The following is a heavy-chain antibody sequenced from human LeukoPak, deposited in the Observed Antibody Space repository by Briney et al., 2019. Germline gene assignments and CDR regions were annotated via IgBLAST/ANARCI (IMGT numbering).Heavy chain of an antibody. CDR2: ISSSGSTI. V-gene: IGHV3-11*04. J-gene: IGHJ4*02. CDR3: ARDAVGATEVPED. D-gene: IGHD1-26*01. CDR1: GFTFSDYY. Sequence: GGSLRLSCAASGFTFSDYYMSWIRQAPGKGLEWVSYISSSGSTIYYADSVKGRFTISRDNAKNTLYLQMNSLRAEDTAVYYCARDAVGATEVPEDWGQGTLVTVSS.